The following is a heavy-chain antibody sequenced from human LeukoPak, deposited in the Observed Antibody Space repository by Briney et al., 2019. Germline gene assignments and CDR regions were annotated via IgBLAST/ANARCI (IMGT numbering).Heavy chain of an antibody. CDR1: GGSISSYY. CDR3: ARDGGMATGGTYYYYMDV. D-gene: IGHD5-24*01. CDR2: VYYTGST. Sequence: ASETLSLTCTVSGGSISSYYWSWVRQPPGKGLEWIGFVYYTGSTNYSPSLKSRVTISVDTSKNQFSLKLSSVTAADTAVYYCARDGGMATGGTYYYYMDVWGKGTTVTVSS. J-gene: IGHJ6*03. V-gene: IGHV4-59*01.